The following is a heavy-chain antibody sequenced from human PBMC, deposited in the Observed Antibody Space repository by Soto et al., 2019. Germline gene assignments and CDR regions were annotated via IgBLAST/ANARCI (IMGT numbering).Heavy chain of an antibody. D-gene: IGHD3-22*01. Sequence: EVQLLESGGGLVQPGGSLRLSCAASGLTFSSYAMSWVRQAPGKGLEWVSGISGSGISTYYADSVKGRFTISRDNSKNTLYLQMNSLRAEDTAVYYCAKNSESSAYPSFDYWGQGTLVTVSS. J-gene: IGHJ4*02. CDR2: ISGSGIST. V-gene: IGHV3-23*01. CDR1: GLTFSSYA. CDR3: AKNSESSAYPSFDY.